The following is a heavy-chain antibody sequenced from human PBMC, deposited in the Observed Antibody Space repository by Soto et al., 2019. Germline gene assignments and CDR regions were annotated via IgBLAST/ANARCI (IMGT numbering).Heavy chain of an antibody. CDR3: ARVSPSVCSGGSCYTRNWFDP. J-gene: IGHJ5*02. CDR2: IYYSGST. D-gene: IGHD2-15*01. Sequence: QVQLQESGPGLVKPSQTLSLTCTVSGGSISSGGYYWSWIRQHPGKGLEWIGYIYYSGSTYYNPSLKSRVTISVDTSKNQFSLTLSSVTAADTAVYYCARVSPSVCSGGSCYTRNWFDPWGQGTLVTVSS. V-gene: IGHV4-31*03. CDR1: GGSISSGGYY.